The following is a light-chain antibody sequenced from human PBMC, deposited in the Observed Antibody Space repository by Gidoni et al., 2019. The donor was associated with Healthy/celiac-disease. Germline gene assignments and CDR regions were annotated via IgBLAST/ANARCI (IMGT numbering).Light chain of an antibody. J-gene: IGKJ1*01. CDR1: QSVSSSY. V-gene: IGKV3-20*01. Sequence: EIVLTQSPGTLSLPPGERATPSCRASQSVSSSYLAWYQQKPGQAPRLLIYGAASRATGIPDRFSGSGSGTDFTLTISRLEPEDFAVYYCQQYGSSPWTFDQGTKVEIK. CDR3: QQYGSSPWT. CDR2: GAA.